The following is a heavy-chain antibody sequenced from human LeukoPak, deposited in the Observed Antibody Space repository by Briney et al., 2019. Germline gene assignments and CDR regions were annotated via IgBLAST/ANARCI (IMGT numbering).Heavy chain of an antibody. J-gene: IGHJ6*02. CDR1: GYTFTSYY. CDR3: AREGFPPKISDFWSGLGPYYYYGMDV. Sequence: ASVKVSCKASGYTFTSYYMHWVRQAPGQGLEWMGIINPSGGSTSYTQKFQGRVTMTRDTSTSTVYMELSSLRSEDTAVYYCAREGFPPKISDFWSGLGPYYYYGMDVWGQGTTVTVSS. CDR2: INPSGGST. V-gene: IGHV1-46*01. D-gene: IGHD3-3*01.